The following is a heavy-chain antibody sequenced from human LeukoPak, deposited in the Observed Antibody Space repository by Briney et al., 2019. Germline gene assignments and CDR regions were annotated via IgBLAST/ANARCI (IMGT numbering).Heavy chain of an antibody. CDR1: GFTFSSYS. D-gene: IGHD4-17*01. CDR2: ISSSSSYI. J-gene: IGHJ1*01. Sequence: PGGSLRLSCAASGFTFSSYSMNWVRQAPGKGLEWVSSISSSSSYIYYADSVKGRFTISRDNAKNSLYLQMNSLRAEDTAVYYCARSREPTLSDYVYLYFQHWGQGTLVTVSS. V-gene: IGHV3-21*01. CDR3: ARSREPTLSDYVYLYFQH.